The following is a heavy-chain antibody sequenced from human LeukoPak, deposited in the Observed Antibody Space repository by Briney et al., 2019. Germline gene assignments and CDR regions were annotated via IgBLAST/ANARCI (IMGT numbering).Heavy chain of an antibody. CDR1: GFTFSSYG. Sequence: PGGSLRLSCAASGFTFSSYGMHWVRQAPGKGLEWVAVIWYDGSNKYYADSVKGRFTISRDNSKNTLYLQMNSLRAEDTAVYYCAREGVGVYFDYWGQGTLVTVSS. D-gene: IGHD3-10*01. CDR2: IWYDGSNK. V-gene: IGHV3-33*01. CDR3: AREGVGVYFDY. J-gene: IGHJ4*02.